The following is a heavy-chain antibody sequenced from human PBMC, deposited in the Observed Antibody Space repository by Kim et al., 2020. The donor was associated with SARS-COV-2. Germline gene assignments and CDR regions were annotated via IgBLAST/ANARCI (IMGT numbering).Heavy chain of an antibody. V-gene: IGHV3-30-3*01. D-gene: IGHD5-18*01. CDR2: ISYDGSNK. J-gene: IGHJ4*02. Sequence: GGSLRLSCAASGFTFSSYSMHWVRQAPVKGLEWVAVISYDGSNKYYAYAVKGRFTISRDNSKNTLYLQMNSKRAEDAAEYYCARDRRSGYSYGWLFDDWGQGTLVTVSS. CDR3: ARDRRSGYSYGWLFDD. CDR1: GFTFSSYS.